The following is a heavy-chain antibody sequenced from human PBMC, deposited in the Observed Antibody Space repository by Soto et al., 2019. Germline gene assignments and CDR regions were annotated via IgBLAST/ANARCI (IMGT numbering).Heavy chain of an antibody. Sequence: ASVKVSCKASGYTFTSYDINWVRQATGQGLEWMGWMNPNSGNTGYAQKFQGRVTMTRNTSISTAYMELSSLRSEDTAVYYCASGYSSSYGFDYWGQGTLVTVSS. CDR3: ASGYSSSYGFDY. D-gene: IGHD6-6*01. CDR1: GYTFTSYD. V-gene: IGHV1-8*01. J-gene: IGHJ4*02. CDR2: MNPNSGNT.